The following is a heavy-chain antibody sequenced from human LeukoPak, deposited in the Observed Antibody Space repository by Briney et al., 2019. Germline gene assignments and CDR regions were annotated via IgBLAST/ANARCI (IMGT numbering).Heavy chain of an antibody. V-gene: IGHV1-18*01. CDR2: ISAYNGNT. CDR1: GYTFVSYG. Sequence: ASVKVSCKASGYTFVSYGISWVRQAPGQGLEWMGWISAYNGNTIYAQRLQGRVTMTTDTSTSTAYMELRSLRSDDTAVYYCAREGIPYSGGGGADHWGQGNLVTVSS. J-gene: IGHJ4*02. CDR3: AREGIPYSGGGGADH. D-gene: IGHD1-26*01.